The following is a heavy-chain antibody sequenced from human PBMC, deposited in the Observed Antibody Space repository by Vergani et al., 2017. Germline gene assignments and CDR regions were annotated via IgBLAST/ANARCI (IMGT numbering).Heavy chain of an antibody. Sequence: EVQLVESGGGLVQPGRSLRLSCAASGFTVSSNYMSWVRQAPGKGLEWVSVIYSGGSTYYADSVKGRFTISRDNSKNTLYLQMNSLRAEDTAVYYCARFPMAYDAFDIWGQGTMVTVSS. CDR1: GFTVSSNY. CDR3: ARFPMAYDAFDI. CDR2: IYSGGST. D-gene: IGHD3-10*01. V-gene: IGHV3-66*02. J-gene: IGHJ3*02.